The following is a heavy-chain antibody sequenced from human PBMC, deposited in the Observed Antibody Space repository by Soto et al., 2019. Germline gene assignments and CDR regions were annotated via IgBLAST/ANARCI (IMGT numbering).Heavy chain of an antibody. CDR1: GFTCSYYS. CDR3: ARAPNTAMVKYYYYYGMDV. J-gene: IGHJ6*02. V-gene: IGHV3-33*08. D-gene: IGHD5-18*01. CDR2: IWYDGSNK. Sequence: GGSLRLSCAASGFTCSYYSLNWVRQAPGKGLEWVAVIWYDGSNKYYADSVKGRFTISRDNSKNTLYLQMNSLRAEDTAVYYCARAPNTAMVKYYYYYGMDVWGQGTTVTV.